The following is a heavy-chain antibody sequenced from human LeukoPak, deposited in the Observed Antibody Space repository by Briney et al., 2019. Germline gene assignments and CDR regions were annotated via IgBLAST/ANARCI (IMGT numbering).Heavy chain of an antibody. V-gene: IGHV4-34*01. CDR1: GGSLNGHY. CDR3: ARRGRYCSGGSCSNWFDP. D-gene: IGHD2-15*01. J-gene: IGHJ5*02. CDR2: INDSEST. Sequence: SETLSLTCAVYGGSLNGHYWSWIRQPPGKGLEWIGEINDSESTNYKPSFMSRVTISVDTSKTQSSLKLTSVTAADTAVYYCARRGRYCSGGSCSNWFDPWGQGALVTVS.